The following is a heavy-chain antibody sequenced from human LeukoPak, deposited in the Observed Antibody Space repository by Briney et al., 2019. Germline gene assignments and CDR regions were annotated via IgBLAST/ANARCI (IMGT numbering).Heavy chain of an antibody. CDR2: INHSGST. V-gene: IGHV4-34*01. Sequence: SETLSLTCAVYGGSFSGYYWSWIRQPPGKGLEWIGEINHSGSTNYNLSLKSRVTISVDTSKNQFSLKLSSVTAADTAVYYCARGWWYSSSSHKLIWGQGTMVTVSS. J-gene: IGHJ3*02. D-gene: IGHD6-6*01. CDR3: ARGWWYSSSSHKLI. CDR1: GGSFSGYY.